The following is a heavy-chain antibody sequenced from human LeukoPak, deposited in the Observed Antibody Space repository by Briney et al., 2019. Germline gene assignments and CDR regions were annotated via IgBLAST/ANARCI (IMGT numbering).Heavy chain of an antibody. CDR1: GGSISNNY. CDR3: ASHKGF. Sequence: SETLSLTCTVSGGSISNNYWSWFRQPPGKGLEWIGYIYYSGSTNYNPSLKSRVTTSVDTSKSQFSLKLSSVTAADTAVHYCASHKGFWGQGTLVTVSS. J-gene: IGHJ4*02. V-gene: IGHV4-59*01. CDR2: IYYSGST.